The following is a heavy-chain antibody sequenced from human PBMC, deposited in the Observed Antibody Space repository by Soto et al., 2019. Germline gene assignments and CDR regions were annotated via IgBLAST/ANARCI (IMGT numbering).Heavy chain of an antibody. J-gene: IGHJ6*03. CDR1: GFTFSNAW. Sequence: EVQLVESGGGLVKPGGSLRLSCAGSGFTFSNAWMSWVRQAPGKGLEWVGRSKIKTEGGTADYTAPVKGRFTISRDDSKSTLYLQMNSLKTEDTAVYYCTTVPHYYSNYLDVWGKGTTVTVSS. CDR3: TTVPHYYSNYLDV. V-gene: IGHV3-15*01. CDR2: SKIKTEGGTA.